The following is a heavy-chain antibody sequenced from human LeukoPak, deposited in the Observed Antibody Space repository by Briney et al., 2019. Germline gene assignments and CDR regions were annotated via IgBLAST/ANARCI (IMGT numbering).Heavy chain of an antibody. V-gene: IGHV3-74*01. CDR3: AKGICGSYPYYFDY. CDR2: INPGGSSI. D-gene: IGHD1-26*01. Sequence: GRSLRLSCAASGFTFSSYWMHWVRQVPGKGLVWVARINPGGSSITYADSVKGRFTISRDNSKNTLYLQMNSLRAEDTAVYYCAKGICGSYPYYFDYWGQGTLVTVSS. J-gene: IGHJ4*02. CDR1: GFTFSSYW.